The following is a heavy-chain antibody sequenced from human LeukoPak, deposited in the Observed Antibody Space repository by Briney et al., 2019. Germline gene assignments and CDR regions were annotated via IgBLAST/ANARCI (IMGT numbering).Heavy chain of an antibody. D-gene: IGHD3-22*01. CDR2: IDGGGNNR. J-gene: IGHJ4*02. CDR1: GFTFSNYW. V-gene: IGHV3-74*01. Sequence: GGSLRLSCAASGFTFSNYWMHWVRQVPGKGLVWVSRIDGGGNNRNYADSVKGRFSISRDNVKSTLYLQMNSLRAEDTAVYCCARGPGSSGGAYVGDYWGQGTLVTVSS. CDR3: ARGPGSSGGAYVGDY.